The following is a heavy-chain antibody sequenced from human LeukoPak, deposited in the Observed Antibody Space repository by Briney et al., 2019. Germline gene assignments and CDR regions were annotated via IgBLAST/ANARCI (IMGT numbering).Heavy chain of an antibody. CDR2: INPNSGGT. V-gene: IGHV1-2*02. Sequence: ASVKVSCKASGYTFTGYYMHWVRQAPGQGLEWMGWINPNSGGTNYAQKFQGRVTITTDESTSTAYMELSSLRSDDTAVYYCARDGRVGYGDYVNYYYYGMDVWGQGTTVTVSS. CDR3: ARDGRVGYGDYVNYYYYGMDV. D-gene: IGHD4-17*01. J-gene: IGHJ6*02. CDR1: GYTFTGYY.